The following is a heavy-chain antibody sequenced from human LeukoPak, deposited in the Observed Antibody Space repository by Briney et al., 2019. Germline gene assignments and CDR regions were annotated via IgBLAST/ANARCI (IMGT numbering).Heavy chain of an antibody. CDR3: ASGGYSSGWYGSFDI. V-gene: IGHV4-39*01. D-gene: IGHD6-19*01. CDR1: GASISSSDYY. CDR2: LYSGGLT. J-gene: IGHJ3*02. Sequence: SETLSLTCTVSGASISSSDYYWVWIRQPPGKGLEWIGSLYSGGLTYYNPSLKSRVTICVDTSKNQFYLKVTSVTAADTAVYSCASGGYSSGWYGSFDIWGQWTVVTVSS.